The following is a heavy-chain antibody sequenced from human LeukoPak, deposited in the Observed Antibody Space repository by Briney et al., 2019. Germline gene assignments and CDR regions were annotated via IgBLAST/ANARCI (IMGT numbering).Heavy chain of an antibody. CDR2: ISYDGSNK. J-gene: IGHJ4*02. Sequence: GGSLRLSCAASGFTFSSYGMHWVRQAPGKGLEWVAVISYDGSNKYYADSVKGRFTISRDNSKNTLYPQMNSLRAEDTAVYYCARQFVTTVTTHFDYWGQGTLVTVSS. V-gene: IGHV3-30*19. D-gene: IGHD4-11*01. CDR3: ARQFVTTVTTHFDY. CDR1: GFTFSSYG.